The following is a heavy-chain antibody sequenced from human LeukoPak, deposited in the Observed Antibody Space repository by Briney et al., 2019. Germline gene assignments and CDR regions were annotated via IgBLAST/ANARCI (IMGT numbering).Heavy chain of an antibody. D-gene: IGHD2-2*01. V-gene: IGHV3-21*01. J-gene: IGHJ4*02. CDR2: ISSGTSYI. Sequence: GGSLRLSCAASGFTFSTYSMNWVRQAPGKGLEWVSSISSGTSYIYYADSVKGRLTISRDNANNSMYLQMNSLRAEDTAAYYCARGYCSSTSCPSDYWGQGTLVTVSS. CDR1: GFTFSTYS. CDR3: ARGYCSSTSCPSDY.